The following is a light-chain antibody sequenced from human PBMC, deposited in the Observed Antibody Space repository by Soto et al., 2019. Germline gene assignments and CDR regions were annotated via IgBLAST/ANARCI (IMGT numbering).Light chain of an antibody. V-gene: IGLV2-14*01. Sequence: QSALTQPASVSGSPGQSITISCTGTSSDLGNYNYVSWFQQHPGKAPKLMIYEVSNRPSGVSNRFSGSKSGNTASLTISGLQAEDEADYYCCSYAGSYTYVFGTGTKLTVL. J-gene: IGLJ1*01. CDR1: SSDLGNYNY. CDR3: CSYAGSYTYV. CDR2: EVS.